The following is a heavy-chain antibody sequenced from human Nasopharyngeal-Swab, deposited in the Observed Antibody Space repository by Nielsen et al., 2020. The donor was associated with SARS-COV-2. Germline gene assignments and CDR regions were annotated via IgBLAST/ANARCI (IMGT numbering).Heavy chain of an antibody. CDR2: ISWNSGSI. V-gene: IGHV3-9*01. J-gene: IGHJ6*02. D-gene: IGHD3-10*01. CDR3: AKAITMVRGVTYGMDV. CDR1: GFTFDDYA. Sequence: SLKISCAASGFTFDDYAMHWVRQAPGKGLEWVSGISWNSGSIGYADSVKGRFTISSDNAKNSLYLQMNSLRAEDTALYYCAKAITMVRGVTYGMDVWGQGTTVTVSS.